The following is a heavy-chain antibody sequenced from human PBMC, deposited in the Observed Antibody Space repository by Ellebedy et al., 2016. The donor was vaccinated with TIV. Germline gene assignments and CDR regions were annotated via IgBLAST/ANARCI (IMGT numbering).Heavy chain of an antibody. CDR2: MSGSGDRV. CDR3: ARGDDGTGDFVNGAFDI. D-gene: IGHD3-22*01. J-gene: IGHJ3*02. Sequence: GESLKISCAASGFTFSDYYMGWIRQAPGKGLEWISYMSGSGDRVLYADSMKGRFTISRDNAENSLYLQVNSLRAEDTAVYYCARGDDGTGDFVNGAFDIWGQGTMVTVSS. CDR1: GFTFSDYY. V-gene: IGHV3-11*04.